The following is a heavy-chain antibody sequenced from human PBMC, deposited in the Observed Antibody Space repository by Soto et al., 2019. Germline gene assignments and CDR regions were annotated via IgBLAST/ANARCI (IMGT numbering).Heavy chain of an antibody. CDR2: IRYKAYGGTT. V-gene: IGHV3-49*03. CDR1: GLTVGDYS. J-gene: IGHJ3*02. CDR3: ASRNGPGEADAFDI. D-gene: IGHD3-10*01. Sequence: GGSLRLSCKPSGLTVGDYSMSWFRQAPGKGLEWVGFIRYKAYGGTTEYAASVKGRFTISRDDSKSIAYLQMNSLKTEDTAVYYCASRNGPGEADAFDIWGQGTMVTVSS.